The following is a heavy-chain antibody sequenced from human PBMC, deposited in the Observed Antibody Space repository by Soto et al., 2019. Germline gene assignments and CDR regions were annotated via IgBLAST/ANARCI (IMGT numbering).Heavy chain of an antibody. CDR2: ISGSGGST. D-gene: IGHD3-22*01. CDR3: AKGSTSTLNYYDSSGYYFRAFDI. V-gene: IGHV3-23*01. J-gene: IGHJ3*02. Sequence: GGSLRLSCAASGFTFSSYAVSWVRQAPGKGLEWVSVISGSGGSTYYADSVKGRFTISRDNSKNTLYLQMNSLRAEDTAVYYCAKGSTSTLNYYDSSGYYFRAFDIWGQGTTVTVSS. CDR1: GFTFSSYA.